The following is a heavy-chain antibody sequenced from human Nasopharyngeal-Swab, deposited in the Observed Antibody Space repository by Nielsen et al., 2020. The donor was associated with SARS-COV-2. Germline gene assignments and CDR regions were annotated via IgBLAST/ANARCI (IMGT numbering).Heavy chain of an antibody. J-gene: IGHJ5*02. CDR3: AREATVTASDRFDP. D-gene: IGHD4-17*01. Sequence: ASVQVSCKASGYTFTSYGISWVRQAPGQGLEWMGWISAYNGNTNYAQKLQGRVTMTTDTSTSTAYMELRSLRSDDTAVYYCAREATVTASDRFDPWGQGTLVTVSS. CDR1: GYTFTSYG. CDR2: ISAYNGNT. V-gene: IGHV1-18*01.